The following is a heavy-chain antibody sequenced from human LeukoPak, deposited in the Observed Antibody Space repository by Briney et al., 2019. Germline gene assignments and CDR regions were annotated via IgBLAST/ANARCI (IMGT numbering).Heavy chain of an antibody. V-gene: IGHV1-2*02. CDR1: GYTFTGYY. Sequence: ASVKVSCKASGYTFTGYYMHWVRQAPGQGLEWMGWINPNSGGTNYAQKFQGRVTMTRDTSISTAYMELSRLRSDDTAVYYCARDRGYCSGGSCPELDYWGQGTLVTVSS. D-gene: IGHD2-15*01. CDR2: INPNSGGT. CDR3: ARDRGYCSGGSCPELDY. J-gene: IGHJ4*02.